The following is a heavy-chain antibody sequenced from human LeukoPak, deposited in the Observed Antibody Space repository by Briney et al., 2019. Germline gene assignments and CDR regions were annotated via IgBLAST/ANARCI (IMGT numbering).Heavy chain of an antibody. J-gene: IGHJ4*02. CDR2: IYYSGRT. Sequence: SETLSLTCTVSGGSISSGPYYWDWISQPPGKGLEWIGTIYYSGRTYYNPSLKSRVTISVDTSKSQFSLNLNSVTAADTAVYYCARRVGGLLPDRFDYWGQGTLVTVSS. CDR1: GGSISSGPYY. V-gene: IGHV4-39*01. D-gene: IGHD1-26*01. CDR3: ARRVGGLLPDRFDY.